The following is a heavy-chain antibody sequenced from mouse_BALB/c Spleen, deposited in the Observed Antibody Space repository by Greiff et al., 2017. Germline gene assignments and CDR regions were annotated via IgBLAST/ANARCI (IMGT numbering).Heavy chain of an antibody. D-gene: IGHD2-3*01. CDR3: ARIYDGYPLFDY. J-gene: IGHJ2*01. CDR2: ISSGGSYT. V-gene: IGHV5-6*01. Sequence: EVNVVESGGDLVKPGGSLKLSCAASGFTFSSYGMSWVRQTPDKRLEWVATISSGGSYTYYPDSVKGRFTISRDNAKNTLYLQMSSLKSEDTAMYYCARIYDGYPLFDYWGQGTTLTVSS. CDR1: GFTFSSYG.